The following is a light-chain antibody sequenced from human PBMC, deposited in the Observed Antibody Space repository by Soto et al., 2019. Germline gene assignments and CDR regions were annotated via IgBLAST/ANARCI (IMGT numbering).Light chain of an antibody. CDR1: QSISCY. CDR3: QQYNPGSPWT. V-gene: IGKV1-5*01. J-gene: IGKJ1*01. CDR2: VAS. Sequence: DIQMTQSPATLSASLGDRVTSTCRASQSISCYLAWYQQKLGKAPKVLISVASSLGGGVPSRFSGSGSGTEFTLTITSLQPDDFATYFCQQYNPGSPWTFRQGTKV.